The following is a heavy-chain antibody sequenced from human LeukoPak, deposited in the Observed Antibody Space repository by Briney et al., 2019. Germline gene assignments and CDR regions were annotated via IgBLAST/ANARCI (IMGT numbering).Heavy chain of an antibody. CDR3: ARGRGVRGVISDY. CDR2: IKQDGSEK. CDR1: GFTFSSYW. Sequence: PGGSLRLSCAASGFTFSSYWMSWVRQAPGKGLEWVANIKQDGSEKYYVDSVKGRFTISRDNAKNPLYLQMNSLRAEDTAVYYCARGRGVRGVISDYWGQGTLVTVSS. J-gene: IGHJ4*02. D-gene: IGHD3-10*01. V-gene: IGHV3-7*01.